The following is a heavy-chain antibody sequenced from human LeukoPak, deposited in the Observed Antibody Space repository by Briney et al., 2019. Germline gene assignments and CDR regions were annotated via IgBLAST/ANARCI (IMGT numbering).Heavy chain of an antibody. CDR2: IYTSGST. J-gene: IGHJ4*02. D-gene: IGHD4-17*01. CDR3: VRGPTVTTRGFDY. V-gene: IGHV4-61*02. Sequence: PSETLSLTCTVSGGSISSGSYYWSWIRQPAGKGLEWIGRIYTSGSTNYNPSLKSRVTISVDTSKNQFSLKLSSVTAADTAVYYCVRGPTVTTRGFDYWGQGTLVTVSS. CDR1: GGSISSGSYY.